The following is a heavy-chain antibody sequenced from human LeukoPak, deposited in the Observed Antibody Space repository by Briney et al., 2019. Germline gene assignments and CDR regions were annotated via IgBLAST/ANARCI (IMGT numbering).Heavy chain of an antibody. CDR2: IYPGDSDT. V-gene: IGHV5-51*01. Sequence: SGESLKISCKGSGYSFTSYWIGWVRQMPGKGLEWMGIIYPGDSDTRYSPSFQGQVTISADKSIRTAYLQWSSLKASDTAMYYCARVRSGDYSEDAFDIWGQGTMVTVSS. CDR3: ARVRSGDYSEDAFDI. J-gene: IGHJ3*02. D-gene: IGHD1-26*01. CDR1: GYSFTSYW.